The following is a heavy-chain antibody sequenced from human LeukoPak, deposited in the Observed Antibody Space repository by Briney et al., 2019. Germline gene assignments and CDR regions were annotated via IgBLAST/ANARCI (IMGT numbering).Heavy chain of an antibody. D-gene: IGHD2-21*01. J-gene: IGHJ4*02. CDR1: GGSISSYY. Sequence: PSETLSPTCTVSGGSISSYYWGWIRQPPGKGLEWIGSIYYSGSTYYNPSLKSRVTISVDTSKNQFSLKLSSVTAADTAVYYCARQGGAVVVIAPSTVDYWGQGTLVTVSS. CDR3: ARQGGAVVVIAPSTVDY. CDR2: IYYSGST. V-gene: IGHV4-39*01.